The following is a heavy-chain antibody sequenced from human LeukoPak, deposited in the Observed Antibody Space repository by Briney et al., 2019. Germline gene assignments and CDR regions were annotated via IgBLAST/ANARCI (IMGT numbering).Heavy chain of an antibody. CDR3: ARMVAGYYYGMDV. CDR1: GYSFTSYW. D-gene: IGHD6-19*01. Sequence: PGESLNISCKGSGYSFTSYWIGWVRQMPGKGLEWMGIIYPGDSDTRYSPSFQGQVTISADKSISTAYLQWSSLKASDTAMYYCARMVAGYYYGMDVWGQGTTVTVSS. J-gene: IGHJ6*02. CDR2: IYPGDSDT. V-gene: IGHV5-51*01.